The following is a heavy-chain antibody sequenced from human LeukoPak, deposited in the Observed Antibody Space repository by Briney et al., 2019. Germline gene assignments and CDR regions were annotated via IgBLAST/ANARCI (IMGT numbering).Heavy chain of an antibody. D-gene: IGHD2-2*01. CDR1: GGTFSSYA. J-gene: IGHJ6*02. CDR2: IIPILGIA. CDR3: ARYNCSSTSCYLLDYYYYGMDV. V-gene: IGHV1-69*04. Sequence: AASVKVSCKASGGTFSSYAISWVRQAPGQGLEWMGRIIPILGIANYAQKFQGRVTITADKSTSTAYMELSSLRSEDTAVYYCARYNCSSTSCYLLDYYYYGMDVWGQGTTVTVSS.